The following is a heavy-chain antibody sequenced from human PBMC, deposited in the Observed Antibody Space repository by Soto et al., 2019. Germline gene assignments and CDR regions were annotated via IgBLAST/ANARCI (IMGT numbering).Heavy chain of an antibody. J-gene: IGHJ6*02. CDR1: GFTVSSNY. CDR2: IYSGGST. D-gene: IGHD5-18*01. Sequence: GGSLRLSCAASGFTVSSNYMSWVRQAPGKGLEWVSVIYSGGSTYYADSVKGRFTISRDNSKNTLYLQMNSLRAEDTAVYYCAREDTAMALGGMEVWGRGTTVTVSS. CDR3: AREDTAMALGGMEV. V-gene: IGHV3-53*01.